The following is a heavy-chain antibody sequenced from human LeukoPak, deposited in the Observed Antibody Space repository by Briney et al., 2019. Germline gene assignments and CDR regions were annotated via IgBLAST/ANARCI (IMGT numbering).Heavy chain of an antibody. CDR1: GFTFDDYA. CDR3: ARGTTVVTFDY. J-gene: IGHJ4*02. CDR2: ISWNSGSI. D-gene: IGHD4-23*01. Sequence: GGSLRLSCAASGFTFDDYAMHWVRQAPGKGLEWVSGISWNSGSIGYADSVKGRFTISRDNAKNSLYLQMNSLRAEDTALYYCARGTTVVTFDYWGQGTLVTVSS. V-gene: IGHV3-9*01.